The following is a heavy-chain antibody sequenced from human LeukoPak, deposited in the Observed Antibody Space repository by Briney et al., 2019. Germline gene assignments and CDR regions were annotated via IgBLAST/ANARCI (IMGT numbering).Heavy chain of an antibody. Sequence: GGSVRLSCAASGFTFSNYAMSWVRQAPGKGLEWVSATSGRGGSTYYADSVKGRFTISRDNSKNTLYLQLNSLRAEDTAVYYCAKVMGSSTSEGVFDYWGQGTLVTVSS. CDR2: TSGRGGST. D-gene: IGHD2-2*01. CDR3: AKVMGSSTSEGVFDY. V-gene: IGHV3-23*01. CDR1: GFTFSNYA. J-gene: IGHJ4*02.